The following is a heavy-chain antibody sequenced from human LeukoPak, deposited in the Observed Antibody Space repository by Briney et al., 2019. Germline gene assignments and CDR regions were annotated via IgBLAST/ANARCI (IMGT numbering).Heavy chain of an antibody. Sequence: PSETLSLTCTVSGGSISSSSYYWGWIRQPPGKGLEWIGSIYYSGSTYYNPSLKSRVTISVDTSKNRFSLKLSSVTAADTAVYYCARDHDYVWGSYPNPPFDYWGQGTLVTVSS. CDR2: IYYSGST. J-gene: IGHJ4*02. CDR3: ARDHDYVWGSYPNPPFDY. D-gene: IGHD3-16*02. V-gene: IGHV4-39*07. CDR1: GGSISSSSYY.